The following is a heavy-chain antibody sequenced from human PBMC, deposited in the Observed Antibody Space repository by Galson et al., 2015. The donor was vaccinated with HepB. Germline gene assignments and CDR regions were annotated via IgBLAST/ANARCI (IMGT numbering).Heavy chain of an antibody. CDR3: ARDGGKLGSSWSLYYFDY. CDR2: ISSSSSYI. CDR1: GFTFSSYS. J-gene: IGHJ4*02. D-gene: IGHD6-13*01. V-gene: IGHV3-21*01. Sequence: SLRLSCAASGFTFSSYSMNWVRQAPGKGLEWVSSISSSSSYIYYADSVKGRFTISRDNAKNSLYLQMNSLRAEDTAVYYCARDGGKLGSSWSLYYFDYWGQGTLVTVSS.